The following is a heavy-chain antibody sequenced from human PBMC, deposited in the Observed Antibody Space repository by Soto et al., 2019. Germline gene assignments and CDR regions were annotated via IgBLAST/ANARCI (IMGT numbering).Heavy chain of an antibody. CDR1: GFNIRDHY. CDR2: TRNKGESYTT. CDR3: VRERFFTLDF. J-gene: IGHJ4*02. Sequence: PGGSLRLSCAASGFNIRDHYMDWVRQAPGKGLEWVGLTRNKGESYTTEHAASVKSRFVISRVDSKNSVYLPMNNLKTEDTAVYYCVRERFFTLDFWGQGTLVTVSS. V-gene: IGHV3-72*01.